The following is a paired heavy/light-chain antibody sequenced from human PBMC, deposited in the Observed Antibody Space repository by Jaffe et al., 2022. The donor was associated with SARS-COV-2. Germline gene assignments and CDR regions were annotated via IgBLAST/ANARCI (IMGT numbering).Heavy chain of an antibody. CDR3: TAGAYSTGWYKVDASDI. CDR1: GMTFRDVW. V-gene: IGHV3-15*01. D-gene: IGHD6-19*01. Sequence: EVQLVESGGGLVKPGGSLRLSCAASGMTFRDVWMNWVRQAPGKGLEWVGHIKREIDGGTTDYAAPVKGRFTISRDDLTNTLHLQMNNLKTEDTADYYCTAGAYSTGWYKVDASDIWGRGTMVTVSS. CDR2: IKREIDGGTT. J-gene: IGHJ3*02.
Light chain of an antibody. Sequence: DIQMTQSPSSLSASIGDRVTITCRTSQTINNYLNWYQQKPGKAPKLLIFAASNSQIGVPSRFSGSGSGTDFTLTISGLQPEDFATYHCQQSYNTPYTFGQGTRLEIK. CDR3: QQSYNTPYT. CDR2: AAS. J-gene: IGKJ2*01. CDR1: QTINNY. V-gene: IGKV1-39*01.